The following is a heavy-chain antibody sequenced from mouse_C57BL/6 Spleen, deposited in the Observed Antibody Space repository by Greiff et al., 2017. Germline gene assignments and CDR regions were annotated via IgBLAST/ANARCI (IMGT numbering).Heavy chain of an antibody. CDR3: ARDKLPTGAWFAY. Sequence: EVQLQQSGPGLVKPSQSLSLTCSVTGYSITSGYYWNWIRQFPGNKLEWMGYISYDGSNNYNPSLKNRSSITRDTSKNQFFLKLNSVTTEDTATYYCARDKLPTGAWFAYWGQGTLVTVSA. D-gene: IGHD2-10*01. V-gene: IGHV3-6*01. CDR2: ISYDGSN. J-gene: IGHJ3*01. CDR1: GYSITSGYY.